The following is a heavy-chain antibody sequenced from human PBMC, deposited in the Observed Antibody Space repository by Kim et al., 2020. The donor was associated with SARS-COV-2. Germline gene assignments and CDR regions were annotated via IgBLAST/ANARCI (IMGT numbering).Heavy chain of an antibody. V-gene: IGHV3-30*04. J-gene: IGHJ6*02. CDR1: GFTCSSYA. Sequence: GGSLRLSCAASGFTCSSYAMHWVRQAPGKGLEWVAVISYDGSNKYYADSVKGRFTTSRDNSKNTRYLQMNSLRADDTAVYYCARERGQQLVYYYYYRMDVWGQGTTVTVSS. CDR3: ARERGQQLVYYYYYRMDV. D-gene: IGHD6-13*01. CDR2: ISYDGSNK.